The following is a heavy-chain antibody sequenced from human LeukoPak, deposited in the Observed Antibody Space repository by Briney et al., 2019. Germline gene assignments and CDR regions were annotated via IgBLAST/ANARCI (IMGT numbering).Heavy chain of an antibody. CDR2: IIPILGIA. CDR3: AAGYYYDSSVDY. Sequence: SVKVSCKASGGTFSSYAISWVRQAPGQGLEWMGRIIPILGIANYAQKFQGRVTITADKSTSTAYMELSSLRSEDTAVYYCAAGYYYDSSVDYWGQGTLVTVSS. CDR1: GGTFSSYA. V-gene: IGHV1-69*04. D-gene: IGHD3-22*01. J-gene: IGHJ4*02.